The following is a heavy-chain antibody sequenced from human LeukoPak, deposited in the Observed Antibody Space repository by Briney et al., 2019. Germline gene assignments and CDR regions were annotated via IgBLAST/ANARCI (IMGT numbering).Heavy chain of an antibody. J-gene: IGHJ6*03. CDR1: GFTFSSYS. Sequence: PGGSLRLSCAASGFTFSSYSMNWVRQAPGKGLEWVSSISSSSSYIYYADSVKGRFTISRDNAKNTLYLQMNSLRAEDTAVYYCARERTYYYYYMDVWGKGTTVTVSS. CDR2: ISSSSSYI. CDR3: ARERTYYYYYMDV. V-gene: IGHV3-21*01.